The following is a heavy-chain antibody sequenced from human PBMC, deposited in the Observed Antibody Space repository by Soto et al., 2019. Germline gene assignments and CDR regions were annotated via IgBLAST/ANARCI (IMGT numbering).Heavy chain of an antibody. Sequence: SPTLSLTCTVSGGSISNYYWSWIRQPPGKGLEWIGYVYYSGSTNYNPSLKGRVTISVDTSKNQFSLRLISVTAADTAVYYCARCENHMSHYYYYMDVWGKGTTVSVSS. CDR1: GGSISNYY. CDR3: ARCENHMSHYYYYMDV. V-gene: IGHV4-59*01. CDR2: VYYSGST. J-gene: IGHJ6*03.